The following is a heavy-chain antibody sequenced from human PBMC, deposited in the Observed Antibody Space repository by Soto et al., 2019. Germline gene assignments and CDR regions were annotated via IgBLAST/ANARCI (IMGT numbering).Heavy chain of an antibody. V-gene: IGHV1-18*04. CDR3: ARCPTAIVARPDDWFDP. J-gene: IGHJ5*02. CDR2: ISAYNGNT. Sequence: QVQLVQSGAEVKKPGASVKVSCKASGYTFTSYGIIWVRQAPGQGLEWMGWISAYNGNTNYAQKLQGRVTMTTDTSTSTAYMELRSLRSDDTAVYYCARCPTAIVARPDDWFDPWGQGTLVIVSS. CDR1: GYTFTSYG. D-gene: IGHD6-6*01.